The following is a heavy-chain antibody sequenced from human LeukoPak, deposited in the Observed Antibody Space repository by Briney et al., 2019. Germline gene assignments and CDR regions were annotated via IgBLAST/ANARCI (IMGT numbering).Heavy chain of an antibody. CDR1: GFTFSSYW. V-gene: IGHV3-74*01. J-gene: IGHJ4*02. Sequence: GGSLRLSCAASGFTFSSYWKHWVRQAPGKGLVWVSRINSDGRSTTYADSVKGRFTISRDNAKNTLYLQMNSLRAEDTAVYYCALSREAAGTVFDDWGQGTLVTVSS. D-gene: IGHD6-13*01. CDR2: INSDGRST. CDR3: ALSREAAGTVFDD.